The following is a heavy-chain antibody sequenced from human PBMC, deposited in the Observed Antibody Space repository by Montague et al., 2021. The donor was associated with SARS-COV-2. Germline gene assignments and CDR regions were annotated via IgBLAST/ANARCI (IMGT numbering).Heavy chain of an antibody. Sequence: SETRSLTCSVSGGSVTSRTYYWGWIRQPPGKGLEWIGSIYYTGSTYYNPSLKSRVTISIDTSKNHFPLRLTSVTAADTAVYYCARGRQHINMVVVVVTGGEYYFNFWGQGTLVAVSS. D-gene: IGHD3-22*01. CDR3: ARGRQHINMVVVVVTGGEYYFNF. CDR2: IYYTGST. CDR1: GGSVTSRTYY. J-gene: IGHJ4*02. V-gene: IGHV4-39*02.